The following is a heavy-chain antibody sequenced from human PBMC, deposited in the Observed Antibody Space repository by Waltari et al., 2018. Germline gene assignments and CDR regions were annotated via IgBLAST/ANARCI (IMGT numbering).Heavy chain of an antibody. CDR3: ARFGVAAAGTFDY. CDR1: GGSISSSSYY. CDR2: IYYSGST. Sequence: QLQLQESGPGLVKPSETLSLTCTVSGGSISSSSYYWGWIRQPPGKGLELIGSIYYSGSTYYNPSLKSRVTISVDTSKNQFSLKLSSVTAADTAVYYCARFGVAAAGTFDYWGQGTLVTVSS. D-gene: IGHD6-13*01. J-gene: IGHJ4*02. V-gene: IGHV4-39*01.